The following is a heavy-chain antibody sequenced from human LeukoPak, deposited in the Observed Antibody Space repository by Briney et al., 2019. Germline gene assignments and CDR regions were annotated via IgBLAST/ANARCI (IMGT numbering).Heavy chain of an antibody. J-gene: IGHJ3*01. Sequence: GGSLRLSCAASGFAFTPWMTWVRQAPGRGLEWVANIDRDGTRQNYVDSVKGRFTISRDNAKKSLYLQMNSLRAEDTAVYYCARDQSPTMYYGDSPVYHDALDLWGQGTTVTVSP. V-gene: IGHV3-7*01. CDR2: IDRDGTRQ. CDR1: GFAFTPW. D-gene: IGHD2-8*01. CDR3: ARDQSPTMYYGDSPVYHDALDL.